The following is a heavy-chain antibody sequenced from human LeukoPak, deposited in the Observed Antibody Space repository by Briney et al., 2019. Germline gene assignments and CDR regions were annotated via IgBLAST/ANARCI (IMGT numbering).Heavy chain of an antibody. CDR1: GYTFTSYG. Sequence: ASVKVSCKTSGYTFTSYGMSWVRQTPGQGLEWMGWISAYNGNTNYAPKLQGRVTMTTDTSTSTAYMELRSLRSDDTAVYYCARESGYVLPADYWGQGTLVTVSS. CDR2: ISAYNGNT. J-gene: IGHJ4*02. D-gene: IGHD5-12*01. CDR3: ARESGYVLPADY. V-gene: IGHV1-18*01.